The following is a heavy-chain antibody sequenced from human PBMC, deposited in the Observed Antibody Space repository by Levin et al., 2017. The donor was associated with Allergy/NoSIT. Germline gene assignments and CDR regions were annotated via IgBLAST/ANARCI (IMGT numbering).Heavy chain of an antibody. D-gene: IGHD3-10*01. CDR1: GSTFISYA. CDR2: INTNTGNP. Sequence: ASVKVSCKASGSTFISYAMNWVRQAPGQGLEWMGWINTNTGNPTYAQGFTGRLVFSWDTSVSTSYLQISSLKAEDTAVYYCARVYNHYGSGSFDWYFDLWGRGTLVTVSS. V-gene: IGHV7-4-1*02. J-gene: IGHJ2*01. CDR3: ARVYNHYGSGSFDWYFDL.